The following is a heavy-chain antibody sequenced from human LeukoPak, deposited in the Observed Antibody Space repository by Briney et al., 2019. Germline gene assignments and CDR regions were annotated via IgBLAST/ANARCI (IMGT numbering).Heavy chain of an antibody. D-gene: IGHD6-13*01. CDR2: IYHTGST. J-gene: IGHJ6*03. Sequence: PSETLSLTCIVSGYSISNDYYWGWIRQPPGKGLEWIGSIYHTGSTYYNPSLKSRVTISVDTSKNQFSLKLSSVTAADTAVYYCARGGGGYSSSWYEDYYYMDVWGKGTTVTVSS. V-gene: IGHV4-38-2*02. CDR3: ARGGGGYSSSWYEDYYYMDV. CDR1: GYSISNDYY.